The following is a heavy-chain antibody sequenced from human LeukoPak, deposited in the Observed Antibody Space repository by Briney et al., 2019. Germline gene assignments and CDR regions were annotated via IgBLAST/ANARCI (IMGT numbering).Heavy chain of an antibody. J-gene: IGHJ4*02. CDR3: ARDRGADY. Sequence: GGSLRLSCAASGFTFSTYTMNWVRQAPGKGLEWVSSISASTSYINYADSVKGRFTISRDNAENSLYLQMNSLRAEDTAVYYCARDRGADYRGQGTLVTVSS. CDR1: GFTFSTYT. CDR2: ISASTSYI. V-gene: IGHV3-21*01. D-gene: IGHD5-12*01.